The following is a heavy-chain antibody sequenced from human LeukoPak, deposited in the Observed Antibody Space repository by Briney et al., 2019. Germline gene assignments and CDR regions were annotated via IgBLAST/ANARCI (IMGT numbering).Heavy chain of an antibody. CDR1: GFTFSSYG. D-gene: IGHD4-17*01. CDR2: IWYDGSNK. Sequence: GRSLRLSCAASGFTFSSYGMHWVRQAPGKGLEWVAVIWYDGSNKYYADSVKGRFTISRDSSENTLYLQMNSLRAEDTAVYYCAKDHDYGDDYWGQGTLVTVSS. J-gene: IGHJ4*02. CDR3: AKDHDYGDDY. V-gene: IGHV3-33*06.